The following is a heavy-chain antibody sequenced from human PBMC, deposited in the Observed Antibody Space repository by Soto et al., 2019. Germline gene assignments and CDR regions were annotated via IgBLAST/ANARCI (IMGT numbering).Heavy chain of an antibody. V-gene: IGHV3-30*18. CDR2: ISYEGSSK. Sequence: GGSLRLSCAASGLSFSTYGMHWVRQAPGKGLEWVAVISYEGSSKYYVDSVKGRFTISRDNSKNTLYLQMNSLRAEDTAMYYCAKPGSSWHAFDIWGQGTMVTVSS. CDR3: AKPGSSWHAFDI. D-gene: IGHD6-13*01. J-gene: IGHJ3*02. CDR1: GLSFSTYG.